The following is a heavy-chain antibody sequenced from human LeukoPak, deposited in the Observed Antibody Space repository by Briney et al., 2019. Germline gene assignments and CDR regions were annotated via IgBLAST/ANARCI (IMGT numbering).Heavy chain of an antibody. D-gene: IGHD3-16*01. V-gene: IGHV3-48*02. CDR2: IGSGSNV. Sequence: GGSLRLSCVASGFTFSSYSMNWVRQAPGKGLEWVSYIGSGSNVLYAKSVKGRFTISRDNVKNSLYLQMNSLRDGDTAVYFCARDDAWAFDYWGQGTLVTVSS. CDR3: ARDDAWAFDY. J-gene: IGHJ4*02. CDR1: GFTFSSYS.